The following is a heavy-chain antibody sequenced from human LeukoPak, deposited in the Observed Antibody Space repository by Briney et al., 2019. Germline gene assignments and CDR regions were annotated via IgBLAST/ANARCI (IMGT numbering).Heavy chain of an antibody. CDR3: AREITMVRGLIDY. Sequence: SETLSLTCTVSGGSISSSSYYWSWIRQPAGKGLEWIGRIYTSGSTNYNPSLKSRVTMSVDTSKNQFSLKLSSVTAADTAVYYCAREITMVRGLIDYWGQGTLVTVSS. J-gene: IGHJ4*02. V-gene: IGHV4-61*02. D-gene: IGHD3-10*01. CDR1: GGSISSSSYY. CDR2: IYTSGST.